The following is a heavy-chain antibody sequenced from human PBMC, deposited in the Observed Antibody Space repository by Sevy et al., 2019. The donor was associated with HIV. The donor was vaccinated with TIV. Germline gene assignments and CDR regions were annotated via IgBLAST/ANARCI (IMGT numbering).Heavy chain of an antibody. CDR1: GFTFGDYA. D-gene: IGHD3-10*02. J-gene: IGHJ4*02. CDR3: TRGRYTYVPFDY. Sequence: GGSLRLSCTASGFTFGDYAMNWFRQAPGKGLEWVGFIRTKAYGGTTEYDASVKGRFTISRDASKSIAYLQMNSLKTEDTAVYYCTRGRYTYVPFDYWGQGTLVTVSS. CDR2: IRTKAYGGTT. V-gene: IGHV3-49*03.